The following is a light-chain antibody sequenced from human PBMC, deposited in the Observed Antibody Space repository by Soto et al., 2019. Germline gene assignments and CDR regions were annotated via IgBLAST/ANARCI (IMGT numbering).Light chain of an antibody. V-gene: IGKV3-11*01. J-gene: IGKJ4*01. CDR2: YAS. CDR3: QKRSNSPLA. CDR1: QSVNSY. Sequence: EIVLTQSPSSLSLSLGDRATISCRASQSVNSYLAWYQQKPGQVPTLLIFYASNWTSGVPAKFSGSGSGTFFTLTISSLQPEDVANYYCQKRSNSPLAFGGGTKVEIK.